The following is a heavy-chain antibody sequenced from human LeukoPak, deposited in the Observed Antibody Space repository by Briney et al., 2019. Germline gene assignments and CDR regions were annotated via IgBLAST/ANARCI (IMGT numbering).Heavy chain of an antibody. CDR3: ARRHSQVDY. D-gene: IGHD2-15*01. CDR1: GYTFTSYD. CDR2: MNPSSTNT. Sequence: ASVKVSCRASGYTFTSYDINWVRQAPGQGLEWMGYMNPSSTNTVYAQKFQGRVTMTEDTSTDTAYMELSSLRSEDTAVYYCARRHSQVDYWGQGTLVTVSS. V-gene: IGHV1-8*02. J-gene: IGHJ4*02.